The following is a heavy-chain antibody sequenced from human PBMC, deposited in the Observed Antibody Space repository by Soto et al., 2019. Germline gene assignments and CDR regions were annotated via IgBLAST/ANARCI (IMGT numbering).Heavy chain of an antibody. Sequence: EVQLLESGGGLVQPGGSLRLSCAASGFTFSSYAMSWVRQAPGKGLEWVSAISGSGGSTYYADSVKGRFTISRDNSKNTLYLQMNSLRAEDTAVYYCAKDPPYSSSWYQYFDLWGRGTLVTVSS. D-gene: IGHD6-13*01. CDR1: GFTFSSYA. J-gene: IGHJ2*01. V-gene: IGHV3-23*01. CDR3: AKDPPYSSSWYQYFDL. CDR2: ISGSGGST.